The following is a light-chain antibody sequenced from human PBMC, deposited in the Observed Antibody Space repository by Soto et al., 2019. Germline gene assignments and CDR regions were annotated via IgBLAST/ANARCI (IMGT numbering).Light chain of an antibody. CDR1: QDINIY. J-gene: IGKJ5*01. Sequence: QMTQSPSSLSASVGEKITITCQATQDINIYLNWYQQKPGKAPNLLIYDASNLEIGVPSRFSGSGSGTHFTFTISSLQTEDIGTYYCQQYDILPITFGRGTRLEIK. CDR3: QQYDILPIT. V-gene: IGKV1-33*01. CDR2: DAS.